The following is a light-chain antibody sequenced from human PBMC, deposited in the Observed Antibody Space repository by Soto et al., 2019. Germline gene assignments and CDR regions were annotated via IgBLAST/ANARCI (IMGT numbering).Light chain of an antibody. J-gene: IGKJ2*01. V-gene: IGKV1-39*01. CDR3: QQSYIPPYT. CDR1: QGISVH. CDR2: AAS. Sequence: DIQMTXSPSSLSASVGDTVTITCRASQGISVHLNWYQQKPGKVPKLLIYAASNLHSGVPSRFSGSGSETDFALTISSLQPEDFATYYCQQSYIPPYTFGQGTRLEIK.